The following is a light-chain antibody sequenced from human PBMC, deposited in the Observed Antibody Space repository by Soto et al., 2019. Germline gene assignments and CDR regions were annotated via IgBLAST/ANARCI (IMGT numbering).Light chain of an antibody. CDR1: SSDVGDYNY. V-gene: IGLV2-14*01. CDR2: GVS. J-gene: IGLJ1*01. CDR3: SSYTSSNTCV. Sequence: QSVLTQPAPVSGSPGQSITLSCTGTSSDVGDYNYVSWYQQHPGKAPKLMIYGVSNRPSGVSNRFSGSKSGNTASLTISGLQAEDEADYYCSSYTSSNTCVFGTGTKVTVL.